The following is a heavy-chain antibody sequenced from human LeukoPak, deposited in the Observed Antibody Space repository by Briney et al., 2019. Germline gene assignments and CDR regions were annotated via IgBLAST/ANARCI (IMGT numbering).Heavy chain of an antibody. D-gene: IGHD2-2*01. CDR2: INPNSGGT. V-gene: IGHV1-2*02. CDR3: ARDTDIVVVPAAYNWFDP. J-gene: IGHJ5*02. Sequence: ASVKVSCKASGYTSTGYYMHWVRQAPGQGLEWMGWINPNSGGTNYAQKFQGRVTMTRDTSISTAYMELSRLRSDDTAVYYCARDTDIVVVPAAYNWFDPWGQGTLVTVSS. CDR1: GYTSTGYY.